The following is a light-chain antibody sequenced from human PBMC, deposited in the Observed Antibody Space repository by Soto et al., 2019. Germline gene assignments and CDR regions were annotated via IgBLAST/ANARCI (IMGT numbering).Light chain of an antibody. CDR1: NIGSKS. Sequence: SYELTQPPSVSVAPGQTARLTCEGDNIGSKSVHWYQQKPGQAPMLVLYDDRDRPSGIPDRFSGSKSGNAATLTISRVAAGDEADYYCQVCHSSCDHVVFGGGTKLTVL. CDR2: DDR. J-gene: IGLJ2*01. CDR3: QVCHSSCDHVV. V-gene: IGLV3-21*02.